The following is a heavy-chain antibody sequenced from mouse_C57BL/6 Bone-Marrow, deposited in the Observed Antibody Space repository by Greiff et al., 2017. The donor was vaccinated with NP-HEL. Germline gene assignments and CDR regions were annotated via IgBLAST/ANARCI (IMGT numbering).Heavy chain of an antibody. CDR3: RGGVYY. J-gene: IGHJ2*01. CDR2: INPNNGGT. CDR1: GYTFTDYY. V-gene: IGHV1-26*01. Sequence: EVQLQQSGPELVKPGASVKISCKASGYTFTDYYMNWVKQSHGKSLEWIGDINPNNGGTSYNQKFKGKATLTVDKSSSTAYMELRSLTSEDSAVYYCRGGVYYWGQGTTLTVSS.